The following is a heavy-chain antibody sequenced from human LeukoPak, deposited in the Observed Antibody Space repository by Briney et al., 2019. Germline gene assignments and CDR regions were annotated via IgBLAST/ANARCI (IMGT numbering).Heavy chain of an antibody. CDR3: ARATGDYYYYYYMDV. V-gene: IGHV3-7*04. J-gene: IGHJ6*03. CDR1: GFTFSRYW. D-gene: IGHD7-27*01. Sequence: RGSLRLCCAASGFTFSRYWMSWVRQAPGKGLEWVANIKQDGSEKYYVDSVKSRFTISRDNAKNSLYLQMNSLRAEDTAVYYCARATGDYYYYYYMDVWGKGTTVTVS. CDR2: IKQDGSEK.